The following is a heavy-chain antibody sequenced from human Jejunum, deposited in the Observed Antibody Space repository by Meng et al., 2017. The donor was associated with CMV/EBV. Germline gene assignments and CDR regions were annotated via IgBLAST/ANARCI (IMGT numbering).Heavy chain of an antibody. D-gene: IGHD3-3*01. CDR3: ARGSIFVSFDS. CDR2: IHDTGST. CDR1: GGSIGSGDYY. J-gene: IGHJ4*02. Sequence: QVLLQEPGQGLVKPSQTLFLTCSVSGGSIGSGDYYWSWIRQPPGKGLEWIGYIHDTGSTSHNPSLKSRVDISLGTSKNQFSLTLNSVTAEDTAVYFCARGSIFVSFDSWGQGTLVTVSS. V-gene: IGHV4-30-4*08.